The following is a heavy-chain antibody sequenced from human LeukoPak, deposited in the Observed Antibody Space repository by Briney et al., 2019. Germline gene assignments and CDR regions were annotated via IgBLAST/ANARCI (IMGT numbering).Heavy chain of an antibody. V-gene: IGHV4-34*01. Sequence: SETLSLTCAVYIGSFSGYHWSWIRQFPGRGLEWIGEINHSGSTNYNPSLKSRVTISVDTSKNQFSLKLSSVTAADTAVYYCARVRFNFDYWGQGTLVTVSS. CDR1: IGSFSGYH. CDR2: INHSGST. CDR3: ARVRFNFDY. J-gene: IGHJ4*02.